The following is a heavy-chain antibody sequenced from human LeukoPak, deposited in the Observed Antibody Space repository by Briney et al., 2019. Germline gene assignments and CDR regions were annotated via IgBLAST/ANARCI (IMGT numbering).Heavy chain of an antibody. J-gene: IGHJ4*02. D-gene: IGHD2-15*01. CDR1: GYSFTGYY. CDR2: INPNSGAT. CDR3: ARDQGYCSGGSCYPNGGY. V-gene: IGHV1-2*02. Sequence: ASVKVSCKASGYSFTGYYMHWVRQAPGQGFEWMGWINPNSGATNFAQNFQGRVTMTRDTSISTAYMELSRLRSDDTAVYYCARDQGYCSGGSCYPNGGYWGQGTLVTVSS.